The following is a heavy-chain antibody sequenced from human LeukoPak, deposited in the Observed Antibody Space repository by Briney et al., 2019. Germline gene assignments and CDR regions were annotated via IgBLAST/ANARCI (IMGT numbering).Heavy chain of an antibody. V-gene: IGHV3-30*04. J-gene: IGHJ4*02. CDR2: ISYDGSNK. CDR1: GFTFSSYA. CDR3: ARDRFSVATTMDY. D-gene: IGHD5-12*01. Sequence: GGSLRLSCAASGFTFSSYAMHWVRQAPGKGLEWVAVISYDGSNKYYADSVKGRFTISRDNSKNTLYLQMNSLRAEDTAVYYCARDRFSVATTMDYWGQGTLVTVSS.